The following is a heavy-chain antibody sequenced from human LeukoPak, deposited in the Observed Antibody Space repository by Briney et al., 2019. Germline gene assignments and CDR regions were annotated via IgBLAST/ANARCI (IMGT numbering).Heavy chain of an antibody. CDR3: AREPAAKVYYYYYYMDV. CDR2: VNHSGST. CDR1: GGSFSGYY. D-gene: IGHD2-2*01. J-gene: IGHJ6*03. Sequence: KSSETLSLTCAVYGGSFSGYYWSWIRQPPGKGLEWIGEVNHSGSTNHNPSLKSRVTISVDTSKNQFSLKLSSETAADTAVYYCAREPAAKVYYYYYYMDVWGKGTTVTVSS. V-gene: IGHV4-34*01.